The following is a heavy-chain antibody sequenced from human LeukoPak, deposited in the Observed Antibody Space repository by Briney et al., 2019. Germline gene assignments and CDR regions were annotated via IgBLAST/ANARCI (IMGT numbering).Heavy chain of an antibody. Sequence: GRSLRLSCAASEFVFSRYTMNWVRQAPGKGLEWVAAISYDGGRDYYADSVKGRFTISRDNSKNTLYLQMNSLRAEDTTVYYCARSVSWHYYYGMDVWGQGTTVTVSS. J-gene: IGHJ6*02. CDR1: EFVFSRYT. CDR2: ISYDGGRD. D-gene: IGHD6-13*01. V-gene: IGHV3-30-3*01. CDR3: ARSVSWHYYYGMDV.